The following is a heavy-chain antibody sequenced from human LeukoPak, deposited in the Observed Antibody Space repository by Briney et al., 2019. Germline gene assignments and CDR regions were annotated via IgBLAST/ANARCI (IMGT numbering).Heavy chain of an antibody. Sequence: SETLSLTCTVSGGSTNNYYWNWIRQPAGKGLEWIGRIQPSGSTNYNPSLKSRVTVSIDTSKNQFSLKLSSVTAADTAVYYCARAWGLRGSGFDPWGQGTLVTVSS. J-gene: IGHJ5*02. CDR2: IQPSGST. V-gene: IGHV4-4*07. CDR1: GGSTNNYY. D-gene: IGHD4-17*01. CDR3: ARAWGLRGSGFDP.